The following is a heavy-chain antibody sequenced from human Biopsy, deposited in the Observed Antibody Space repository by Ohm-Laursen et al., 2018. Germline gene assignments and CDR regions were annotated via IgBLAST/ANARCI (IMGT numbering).Heavy chain of an antibody. CDR3: AREFRAGSGFLRSNNHYCGMDV. D-gene: IGHD5-24*01. CDR1: GGSISGYY. V-gene: IGHV4-59*01. Sequence: SETLSLTCPVSGGSISGYYWTWIRQSPGKGLEWIGYIYYHNGTSSYNPSLKSRVTMSVNTSQNQFPLNLTSVTAADTAVYYCAREFRAGSGFLRSNNHYCGMDVWGPGTRVTVSS. J-gene: IGHJ6*02. CDR2: IYYHNGTS.